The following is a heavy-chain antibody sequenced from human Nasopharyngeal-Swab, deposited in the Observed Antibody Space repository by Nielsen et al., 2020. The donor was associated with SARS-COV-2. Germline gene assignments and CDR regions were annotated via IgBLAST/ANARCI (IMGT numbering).Heavy chain of an antibody. Sequence: GGSLRLSCAAPGFTFSSYAMHWVRQAPGKGLEWVAVISYDGSNKYYADSVKGRFTISRDNSKNTLYLQMNSLRAEDTAVYYCARVDYGGNSFGMDVWGQGTTVTVSS. D-gene: IGHD4-23*01. CDR3: ARVDYGGNSFGMDV. CDR2: ISYDGSNK. J-gene: IGHJ6*02. CDR1: GFTFSSYA. V-gene: IGHV3-30*04.